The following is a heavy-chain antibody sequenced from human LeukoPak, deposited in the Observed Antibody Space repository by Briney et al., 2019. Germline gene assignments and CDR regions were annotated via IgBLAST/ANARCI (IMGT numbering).Heavy chain of an antibody. Sequence: EASVKVSCKTSGYSFTDYIIAWMRQAPGQGLEWLGWIGTYDGHTNYAQKVQGRVTMTTDTSATTAYLELRSLTSDDTALYYCARLMDNNYDGSAFDYWGQGTLVTVSS. CDR1: GYSFTDYI. CDR3: ARLMDNNYDGSAFDY. V-gene: IGHV1-18*01. J-gene: IGHJ4*02. CDR2: IGTYDGHT. D-gene: IGHD3-22*01.